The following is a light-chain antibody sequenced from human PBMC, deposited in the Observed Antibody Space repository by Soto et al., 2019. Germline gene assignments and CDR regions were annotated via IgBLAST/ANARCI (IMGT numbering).Light chain of an antibody. CDR2: GAS. CDR1: QGVSSNY. Sequence: EIVLTQSPGTLSLSLGERATLSCRATQGVSSNYVAWYQQKPGQAPRVLIYGASNRATGIPDRFSGSGSGTDFTLTISGLEPEDFAVYYCQQYGNLPFSFGPGTKVDIK. J-gene: IGKJ3*01. V-gene: IGKV3-20*01. CDR3: QQYGNLPFS.